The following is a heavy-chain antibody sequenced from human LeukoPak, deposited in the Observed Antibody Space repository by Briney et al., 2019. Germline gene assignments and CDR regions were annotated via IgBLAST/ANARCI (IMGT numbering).Heavy chain of an antibody. Sequence: SETLSLTCTVSGGSISSYYWSWIRQPPGKGLEWIGYIYYSGSTNYNPSLKSRVTISVDTSKNQFSLKLSSVTAADTAVYYCARVGPITIFGVVMSRDYWGQGTLVTVSS. J-gene: IGHJ4*02. CDR3: ARVGPITIFGVVMSRDY. CDR1: GGSISSYY. D-gene: IGHD3-3*01. CDR2: IYYSGST. V-gene: IGHV4-59*12.